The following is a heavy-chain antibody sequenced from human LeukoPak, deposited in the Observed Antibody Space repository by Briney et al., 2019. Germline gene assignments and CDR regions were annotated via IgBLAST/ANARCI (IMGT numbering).Heavy chain of an antibody. CDR2: ISSSSSTI. CDR3: ARGWGIAADRYGMDV. V-gene: IGHV3-48*04. CDR1: GFTFSSYG. J-gene: IGHJ6*02. Sequence: GGSLRLSCAASGFTFSSYGMHWVRQAPGKGLEWVSYISSSSSTIYYADSVKGRFTISRDNAKNSLYLQMNSLRAEDTAVYYCARGWGIAADRYGMDVWGQGTTVTVSS. D-gene: IGHD6-13*01.